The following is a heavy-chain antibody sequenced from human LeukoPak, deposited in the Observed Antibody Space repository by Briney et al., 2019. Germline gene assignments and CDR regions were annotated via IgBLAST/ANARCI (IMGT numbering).Heavy chain of an antibody. CDR3: ARRAYDSRPEAPTDY. Sequence: PGGSLRLSCAASGFSFNSYWMEWVRQAPGMGLEGVANIRQDGSEKYYVDSVKGRFTISRDNAKNSLYLQMNSLRAEDTAVYFCARRAYDSRPEAPTDYWGQGTLVTVSS. J-gene: IGHJ4*02. CDR2: IRQDGSEK. V-gene: IGHV3-7*01. D-gene: IGHD3-22*01. CDR1: GFSFNSYW.